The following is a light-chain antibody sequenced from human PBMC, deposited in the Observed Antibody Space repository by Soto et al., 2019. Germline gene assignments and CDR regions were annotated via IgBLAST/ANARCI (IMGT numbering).Light chain of an antibody. Sequence: QSVLTQPASVSGSPGQSITISCTGTSSDVGSYNLVSWYQQHPGKAPKLMIYEGSKPPSGVSNRFSGSKSGNTASLTISGLQAEDDADYYCCSYAGSSTSVVFGGGTKVTVL. J-gene: IGLJ2*01. CDR2: EGS. V-gene: IGLV2-23*01. CDR1: SSDVGSYNL. CDR3: CSYAGSSTSVV.